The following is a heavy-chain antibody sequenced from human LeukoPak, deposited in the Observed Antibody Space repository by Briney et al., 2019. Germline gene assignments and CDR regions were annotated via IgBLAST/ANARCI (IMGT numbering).Heavy chain of an antibody. J-gene: IGHJ6*02. CDR2: IYTSGST. CDR3: ARENSRGSSFYYYYYGMDV. D-gene: IGHD6-19*01. V-gene: IGHV4-4*07. CDR1: GGSISSYY. Sequence: SETLSLTCTVSGGSISSYYWSWIRQPAGKGLEWIGRIYTSGSTDYNPSLKSRVTMSVDTSKNQCSLKLSSVTAADTAVYYCARENSRGSSFYYYYYGMDVWGQGTTVTVSS.